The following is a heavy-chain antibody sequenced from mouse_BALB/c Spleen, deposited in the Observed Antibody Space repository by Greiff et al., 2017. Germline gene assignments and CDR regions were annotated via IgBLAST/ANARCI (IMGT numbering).Heavy chain of an antibody. CDR2: IRLKSNNYAT. Sequence: EVMLVESGGGLVQPGGSMKLSCVASGFTFSNYWMNWVRQSPEKGLEWVAEIRLKSNNYATHYAESVKGRFTISRDDSKSSVYLPMNNLRAEDTGIYYCTRRDYFDYWGQGTTLTVSS. CDR3: TRRDYFDY. CDR1: GFTFSNYW. V-gene: IGHV6-6*02. J-gene: IGHJ2*01.